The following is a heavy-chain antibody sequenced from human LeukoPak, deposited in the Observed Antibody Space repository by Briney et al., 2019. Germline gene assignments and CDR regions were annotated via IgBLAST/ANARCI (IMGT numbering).Heavy chain of an antibody. J-gene: IGHJ4*02. D-gene: IGHD1-1*01. CDR2: IYYSGST. CDR1: GGSISSYY. CDR3: ARGRYSEIDY. V-gene: IGHV4-59*01. Sequence: KPSETLSLTCTVSGGSISSYYWSWIRQPPGKGLEWIGYIYYSGSTNYNPSLKSRVTISVDTSKNQFPLKLSSVTAADTAVYYCARGRYSEIDYWGQGTLVTVSS.